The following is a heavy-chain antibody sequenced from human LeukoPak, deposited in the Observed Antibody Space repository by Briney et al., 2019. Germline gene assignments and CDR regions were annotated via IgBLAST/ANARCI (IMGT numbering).Heavy chain of an antibody. CDR1: GYIFTNYW. V-gene: IGHV5-51*01. CDR3: ARRTSARHWFDP. Sequence: GESLKISCKGSGYIFTNYWIDWVRQVPGKGLEWMGIIYPGDSDTRYSPSFRGQVTISVDKSINTAYLQWNSLQASDTAMYYCARRTSARHWFDPWGQGTLVTVSS. J-gene: IGHJ5*02. CDR2: IYPGDSDT.